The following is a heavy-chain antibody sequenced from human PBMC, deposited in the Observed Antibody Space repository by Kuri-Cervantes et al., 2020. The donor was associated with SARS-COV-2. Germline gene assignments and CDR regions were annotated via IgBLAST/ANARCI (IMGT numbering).Heavy chain of an antibody. J-gene: IGHJ3*02. CDR1: GGSISSSSYY. Sequence: SETLSLTCTVSGGSISSSSYYWGWIRQPPGKGLEWIGSIYYSGSTYYNPSLKSRVTISVDTSKNQFSLKLSSVTAADTAVYYCAREKYSGSYYGAFDIWGQGTMVTVSS. D-gene: IGHD1-26*01. CDR2: IYYSGST. V-gene: IGHV4-39*02. CDR3: AREKYSGSYYGAFDI.